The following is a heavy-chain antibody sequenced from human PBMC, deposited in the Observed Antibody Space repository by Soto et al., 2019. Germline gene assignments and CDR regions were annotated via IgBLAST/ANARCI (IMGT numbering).Heavy chain of an antibody. CDR3: ARATYYDFWSGYTKNGMDV. Sequence: EVQLVESGGGLVQPGGSLRLSCAASGFTFSSYWMSWVRQAPGKGLEWVANIKQDGSEKYCVDSVKGRFTISRDNAKNSLYLQMNTLGAEDTAVYYCARATYYDFWSGYTKNGMDVWGQGTTVTVSS. CDR2: IKQDGSEK. D-gene: IGHD3-3*01. J-gene: IGHJ6*02. CDR1: GFTFSSYW. V-gene: IGHV3-7*03.